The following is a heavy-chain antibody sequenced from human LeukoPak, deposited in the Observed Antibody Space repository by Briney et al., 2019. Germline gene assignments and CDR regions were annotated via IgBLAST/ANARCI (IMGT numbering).Heavy chain of an antibody. CDR3: ARGPWYYGSGGSEIFDY. Sequence: ASVKVSCKASGYTFTSYGISWVRQAPGQGLEWMGWISAYNGNTNYAQKLQGRVTMTTDTSTSTAYMELRSLRSDDTAVYYCARGPWYYGSGGSEIFDYWGQGTLVTVSS. J-gene: IGHJ4*02. D-gene: IGHD3-10*01. V-gene: IGHV1-18*01. CDR2: ISAYNGNT. CDR1: GYTFTSYG.